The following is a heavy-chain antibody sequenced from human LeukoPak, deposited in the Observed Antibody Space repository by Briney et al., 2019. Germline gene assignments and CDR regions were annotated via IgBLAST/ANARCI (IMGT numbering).Heavy chain of an antibody. CDR2: IYHSGST. J-gene: IGHJ6*02. D-gene: IGHD6-13*01. CDR1: GGSISRHY. CDR3: ARDPSYSSSSYYYYYGMDV. Sequence: KTSETLSLTCSVCGGSISRHYGSWIRQPPGKGLEWIGYIYHSGSTNYNPSLKSRVTISVDTSKNQFSLKVSSVTAADTAVYYCARDPSYSSSSYYYYYGMDVWGQGTTVTVPS. V-gene: IGHV4-59*11.